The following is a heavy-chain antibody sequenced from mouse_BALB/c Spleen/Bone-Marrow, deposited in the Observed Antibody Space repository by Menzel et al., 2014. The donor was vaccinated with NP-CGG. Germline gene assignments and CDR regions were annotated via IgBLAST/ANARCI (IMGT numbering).Heavy chain of an antibody. CDR2: IYPGDGDT. CDR3: AKFTTGFAD. D-gene: IGHD2-12*01. J-gene: IGHJ3*01. V-gene: IGHV1-80*01. CDR1: GYAFSTYW. Sequence: SGAELVRPGSSVKISCKASGYAFSTYWLTWVKQRPGQGLEWIGQIYPGDGDTKYNGKFKGKATLTADKSSSTAYMQLSSLTSEDSAVYFCAKFTTGFADWGDGPLVTVPA.